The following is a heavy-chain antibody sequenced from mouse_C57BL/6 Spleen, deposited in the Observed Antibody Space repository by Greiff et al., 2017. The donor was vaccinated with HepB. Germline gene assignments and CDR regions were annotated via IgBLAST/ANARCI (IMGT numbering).Heavy chain of an antibody. CDR1: GFSFNTYA. Sequence: DAGGGLVQPKGSLKLSCAASGFSFNTYAMNWVRQAPGKGLEWVARIRSKSNNYATYYADSVKDRFTISRDDSESMLYLQMNNLKTEDTAMYYCVTFYYGSSYAMDYWGQGTSVTVSS. J-gene: IGHJ4*01. CDR2: IRSKSNNYAT. V-gene: IGHV10-1*01. CDR3: VTFYYGSSYAMDY. D-gene: IGHD1-1*01.